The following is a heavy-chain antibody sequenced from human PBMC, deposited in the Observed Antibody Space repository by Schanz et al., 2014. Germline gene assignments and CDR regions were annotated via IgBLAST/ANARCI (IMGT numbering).Heavy chain of an antibody. CDR3: VTEKRMESGTWAKAFDI. D-gene: IGHD3-3*01. CDR2: IIPILDKT. CDR1: GYTFTSYG. V-gene: IGHV1-69*09. Sequence: QVQLVQSGAEVKKPGSSVKVSCKASGYTFTSYGITWVRQAPGQGLEWMGRIIPILDKTNYAQKFQGRVTMTTDTSTTTVYMELSSLRSDDTAMYYCVTEKRMESGTWAKAFDIWGQGTWVTVSS. J-gene: IGHJ3*02.